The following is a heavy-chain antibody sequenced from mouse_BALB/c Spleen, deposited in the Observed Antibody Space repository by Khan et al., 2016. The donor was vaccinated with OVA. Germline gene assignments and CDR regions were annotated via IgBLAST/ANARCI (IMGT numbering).Heavy chain of an antibody. CDR3: ARRGYDYGRGALFAY. Sequence: QVRLQQSGPGLVQPSQSLSITCTVSGFSLTNYSVHWVRQSPGKGLEWLGVIWSAGSTDYNAAFISRLTIRKDNSRRQVFFKMNSLQPNATAIYYGARRGYDYGRGALFAYWGQGTLVTVSA. V-gene: IGHV2-2*02. CDR2: IWSAGST. J-gene: IGHJ3*01. D-gene: IGHD2-4*01. CDR1: GFSLTNYS.